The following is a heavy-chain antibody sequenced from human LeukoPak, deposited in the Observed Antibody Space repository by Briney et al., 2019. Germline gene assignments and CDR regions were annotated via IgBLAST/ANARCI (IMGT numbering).Heavy chain of an antibody. CDR3: AKLWTGTTSY. D-gene: IGHD1-1*01. J-gene: IGHJ4*02. CDR1: GSIFSSSG. V-gene: IGHV3-7*01. CDR2: IKQDGSEK. Sequence: GGSLRLSCEASGSIFSSSGMSWVRQAPGKGLEWVAYIKQDGSEKYYVDSVKGRFTISRDNAKNSLYLQMNSLRAEDTAVYYCAKLWTGTTSYWGQGTLVTVSS.